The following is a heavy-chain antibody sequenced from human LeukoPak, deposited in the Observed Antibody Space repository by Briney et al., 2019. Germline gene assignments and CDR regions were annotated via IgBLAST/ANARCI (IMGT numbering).Heavy chain of an antibody. Sequence: AGGSLRLSCAASGFTFSSYGMHWVRQAPGKGLEWVAMIWFDATEKYYVDSVKGRFTISRDNSKNTLYLQMNSLRVEDTAVYYCAKDDYDIPSDWGQGTLVTVSS. CDR2: IWFDATEK. J-gene: IGHJ4*02. CDR1: GFTFSSYG. CDR3: AKDDYDIPSD. D-gene: IGHD3-9*01. V-gene: IGHV3-33*06.